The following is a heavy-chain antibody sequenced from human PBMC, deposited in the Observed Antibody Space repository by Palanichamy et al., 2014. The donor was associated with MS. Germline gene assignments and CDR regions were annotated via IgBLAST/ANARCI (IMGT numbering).Heavy chain of an antibody. CDR1: GGSISDYY. V-gene: IGHV4-59*08. D-gene: IGHD6-13*01. J-gene: IGHJ4*02. Sequence: QVQLQESGPGLVKPSETLSLTCIVSGGSISDYYWSWIRQPPGKGLDYIGYIDNTGSTNYSPSLKSRVTMSMDTSKNQFSLRLSSVTAADTAVYYCARLDIAATGTFDYWGQGTLVTVSS. CDR3: ARLDIAATGTFDY. CDR2: IDNTGST.